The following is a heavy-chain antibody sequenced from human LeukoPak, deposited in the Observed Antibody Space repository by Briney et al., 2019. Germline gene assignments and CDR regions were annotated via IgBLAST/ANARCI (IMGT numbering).Heavy chain of an antibody. CDR3: ARERMYCSGGSCYPRFDY. V-gene: IGHV4-61*02. CDR1: GGSISSGSYY. Sequence: SETLSLTCTVSGGSISSGSYYWSWIRQPAGKGLEWIGRIYTSGSTNYNPSLKSRVTISVDTSKNQFSLKLSSVTAADTAVYYCARERMYCSGGSCYPRFDYWGQGTLVTVSS. J-gene: IGHJ4*02. CDR2: IYTSGST. D-gene: IGHD2-15*01.